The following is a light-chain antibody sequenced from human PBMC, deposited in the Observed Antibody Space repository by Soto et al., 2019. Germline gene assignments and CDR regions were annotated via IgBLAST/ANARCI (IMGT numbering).Light chain of an antibody. CDR2: GAS. CDR3: QQYNNWHPLT. J-gene: IGKJ4*01. V-gene: IGKV3-15*01. Sequence: EIVMTQSPATLSVSPGERATLSCRASQSVSSNLAWYQQKPGQAPRLLIYGASTRATGIPDSISGSGSGTEFTLTIRSLQSEDFAVYYCQQYNNWHPLTFGGGTKVEIK. CDR1: QSVSSN.